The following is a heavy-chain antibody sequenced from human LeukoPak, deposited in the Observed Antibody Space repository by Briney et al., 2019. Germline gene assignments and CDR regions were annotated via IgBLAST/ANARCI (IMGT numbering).Heavy chain of an antibody. CDR1: GFIVSNNF. CDR2: LYSAGST. Sequence: GGSLRLSCAASGFIVSNNFMSWVRQAPGKGLEWVSVLYSAGSTFYVDSVKGRFTISRGNSKNMLFLQMNSLRVEDTAIYYCAGSPWDGIRGVGLDYLDYWGRGTLVTVSS. V-gene: IGHV3-53*01. J-gene: IGHJ4*02. D-gene: IGHD1-26*01. CDR3: AGSPWDGIRGVGLDYLDY.